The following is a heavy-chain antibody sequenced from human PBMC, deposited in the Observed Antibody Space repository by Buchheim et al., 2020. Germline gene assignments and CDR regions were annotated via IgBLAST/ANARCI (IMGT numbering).Heavy chain of an antibody. CDR1: GFTFSTYG. J-gene: IGHJ4*02. CDR3: AKDLTMLPQIDY. V-gene: IGHV3-30*18. Sequence: QVQLVESGGGVVQPGRSLRLSCAASGFTFSTYGMHWVRQAPGKGLEWVAVISYDGSNKYYADSVKGRFTISRDNSKNTLYLQMNSLRAEDTAVYYCAKDLTMLPQIDYWGQGTL. D-gene: IGHD3-10*02. CDR2: ISYDGSNK.